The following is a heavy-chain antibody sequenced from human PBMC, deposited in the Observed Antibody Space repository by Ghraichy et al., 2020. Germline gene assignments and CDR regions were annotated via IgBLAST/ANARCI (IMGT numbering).Heavy chain of an antibody. D-gene: IGHD2/OR15-2a*01. Sequence: SGDSISSKSVAWNWIRQSPSRGLEWLGRTYYMSKWYSDYAVSVKSRIAINPDTSKNQFSLHLSSVTPEDTALYYCSREAIEAAGYFQHWGLGTLVTVSS. J-gene: IGHJ1*01. CDR2: TYYMSKWYS. CDR3: SREAIEAAGYFQH. CDR1: GDSISSKSVA. V-gene: IGHV6-1*01.